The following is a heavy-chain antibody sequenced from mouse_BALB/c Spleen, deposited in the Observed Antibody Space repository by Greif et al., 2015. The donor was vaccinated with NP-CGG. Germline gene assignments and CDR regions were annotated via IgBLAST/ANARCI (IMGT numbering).Heavy chain of an antibody. CDR1: GFSLTSYG. CDR2: IWAGGGT. D-gene: IGHD2-1*01. CDR3: VRENGNNYYAMDY. J-gene: IGHJ4*01. Sequence: QVQLKESGPGLVAPSQSLSITCTVSGFSLTSYGVHWVRQPPGKGLEWLGVIWAGGGTNYNSALMSRLSISKDNSKSQVFLKMNSLQTDDTAMYYCVRENGNNYYAMDYWGQGTSVTVSS. V-gene: IGHV2-9*02.